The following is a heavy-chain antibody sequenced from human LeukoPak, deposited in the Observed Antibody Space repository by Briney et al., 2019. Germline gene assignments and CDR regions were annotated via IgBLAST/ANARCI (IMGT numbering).Heavy chain of an antibody. J-gene: IGHJ6*03. CDR2: INHGVST. CDR3: ARGLFSDSRATLAWGVPPRPPFYYYYMDV. D-gene: IGHD6-6*01. Sequence: SEILSLTCTVDGGSFSGSFSNYFWTWVRQPPGKGLEWIGEINHGVSTRYNPSLKSRVTMSLDRSNNQFSLRLASVTAADTAVYYCARGLFSDSRATLAWGVPPRPPFYYYYMDVWGKGTTVIVSS. V-gene: IGHV4-34*01. CDR1: GGSFSGSFSNYF.